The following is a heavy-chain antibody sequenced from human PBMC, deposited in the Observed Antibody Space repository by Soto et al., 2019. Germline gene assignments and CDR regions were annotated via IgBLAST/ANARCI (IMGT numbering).Heavy chain of an antibody. CDR1: AYPFTSYG. CDR3: ARGFLSVLPYYYYGLDV. J-gene: IGHJ6*02. V-gene: IGHV1-18*01. CDR2: ISVYNGNT. Sequence: QVQLVQSGVEVKNPGASVRVSCKASAYPFTSYGISWVRQAPGQGLEWMGWISVYNGNTNYAREFQGRVTLTTDTSTSTAYMELRSLSSDDPAVYYCARGFLSVLPYYYYGLDVWGQGTTVIVSS. D-gene: IGHD2-15*01.